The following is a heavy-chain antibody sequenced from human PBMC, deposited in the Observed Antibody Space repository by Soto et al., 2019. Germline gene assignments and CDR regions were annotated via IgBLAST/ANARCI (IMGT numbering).Heavy chain of an antibody. J-gene: IGHJ6*02. CDR3: ARDPYDFWSGNYYYYGMDV. CDR2: IIPIFGTA. CDR1: GGTFSSYA. Sequence: QVQLVQSGAEVKKPVSSVKVFCKASGGTFSSYAISWVRQAPGQGLEWMGGIIPIFGTANYAQKFQGRVTITEEESTSTAYKELSSLRSEDTDEYYCARDPYDFWSGNYYYYGMDVWGQGTTVTVSS. D-gene: IGHD3-3*01. V-gene: IGHV1-69*12.